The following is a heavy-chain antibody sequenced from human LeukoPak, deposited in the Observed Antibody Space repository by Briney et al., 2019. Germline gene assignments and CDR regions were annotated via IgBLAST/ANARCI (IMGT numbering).Heavy chain of an antibody. CDR2: IRYDGSNK. V-gene: IGHV3-30*02. CDR3: AKDHYYGSGSYYNDNYMDV. Sequence: GGSLRLSCAASGFTFSSYVMHWVRQAPGKGLEWVAFIRYDGSNKYDADSVKGRFTISRDNSKNTLYLQMNSLRVEDTAVYYCAKDHYYGSGSYYNDNYMDVWGKGTTVTISS. D-gene: IGHD3-10*01. CDR1: GFTFSSYV. J-gene: IGHJ6*03.